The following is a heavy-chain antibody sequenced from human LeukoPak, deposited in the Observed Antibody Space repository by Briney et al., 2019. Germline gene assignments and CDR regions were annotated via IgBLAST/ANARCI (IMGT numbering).Heavy chain of an antibody. CDR2: IYYSGST. Sequence: PSETLSLTCTVSGGSISSYYWSWIRQPLGKGLEWIGYIYYSGSTNYNPSLKSRVTISVDTSKNQFSLKLSSVTAADTAVYYCARDKREEVITFGGVIARDAFDIWGQGTMVTVSS. D-gene: IGHD3-16*02. J-gene: IGHJ3*02. V-gene: IGHV4-59*01. CDR3: ARDKREEVITFGGVIARDAFDI. CDR1: GGSISSYY.